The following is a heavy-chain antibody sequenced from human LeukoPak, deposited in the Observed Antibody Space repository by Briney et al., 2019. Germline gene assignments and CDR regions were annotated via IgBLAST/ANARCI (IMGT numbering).Heavy chain of an antibody. V-gene: IGHV1-46*01. Sequence: ASVKLSCTASRYTFTSYYINWVGQAPGHGLEWMGIMNPSSSSTTSAQKFQGRVTMTSDTSTSTVYMELSSLSSEDTAVYYCAREWVYILTGGPSCWFDPWVQGTLVTVSS. CDR2: MNPSSSST. CDR1: RYTFTSYY. D-gene: IGHD3-9*01. J-gene: IGHJ5*02. CDR3: AREWVYILTGGPSCWFDP.